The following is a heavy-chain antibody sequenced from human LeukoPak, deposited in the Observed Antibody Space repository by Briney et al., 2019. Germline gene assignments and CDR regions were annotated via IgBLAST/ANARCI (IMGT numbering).Heavy chain of an antibody. CDR1: GYTFTSYD. V-gene: IGHV1-8*01. CDR3: ARARRYCSSTSCYANYYYYMDV. CDR2: MNPNSGNT. J-gene: IGHJ6*03. Sequence: ASVKVSCKASGYTFTSYDINWVRQATGQGLEWMGWMNPNSGNTGYAQKFQGRVTMTRNASISTAYMELSSLRSEDTAVYYCARARRYCSSTSCYANYYYYMDVWGKGTTVTISS. D-gene: IGHD2-2*01.